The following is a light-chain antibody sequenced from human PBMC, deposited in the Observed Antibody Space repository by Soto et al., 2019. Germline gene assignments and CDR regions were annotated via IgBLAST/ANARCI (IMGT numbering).Light chain of an antibody. Sequence: EIVMSQSPATLSVSPGERATLSCRASQSVNSYLAWYQQKPGQAPRLLIKGASTRATGIPARFSGSGSGTEFTLTISSLQSEDFAVYYCQQYIYWPHVSFGGGTKVEI. CDR3: QQYIYWPHVS. J-gene: IGKJ4*01. V-gene: IGKV3D-15*01. CDR1: QSVNSY. CDR2: GAS.